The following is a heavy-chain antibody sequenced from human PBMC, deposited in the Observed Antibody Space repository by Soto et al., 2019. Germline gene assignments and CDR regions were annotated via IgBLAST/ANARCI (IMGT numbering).Heavy chain of an antibody. CDR3: ARERHYDFWSGYYYGMDV. CDR1: GYTFTGYY. V-gene: IGHV1-2*04. D-gene: IGHD3-3*01. J-gene: IGHJ6*02. Sequence: ASVKVSCKASGYTFTGYYIHWVRQAPGQGLEWMGWINPNSGGTNYAQKFQGWVTMTRDTSISTAYMELSRLRSDDTAVYYCARERHYDFWSGYYYGMDVWGQGTTVTVSS. CDR2: INPNSGGT.